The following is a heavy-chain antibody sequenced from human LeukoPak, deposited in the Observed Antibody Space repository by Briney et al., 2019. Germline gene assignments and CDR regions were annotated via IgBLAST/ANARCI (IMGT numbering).Heavy chain of an antibody. V-gene: IGHV4-59*01. CDR1: GGSISSYY. CDR3: ARAPSRLGSYYYFDY. Sequence: SETLSLTCTVSGGSISSYYWSWIRQPPGKGLEWIGYIYYSGSTNYNPSLKSRVTISVDTSKNQFSLKLNSVTAADTAVYYCARAPSRLGSYYYFDYWALGTLVTVSS. CDR2: IYYSGST. D-gene: IGHD3-10*01. J-gene: IGHJ4*02.